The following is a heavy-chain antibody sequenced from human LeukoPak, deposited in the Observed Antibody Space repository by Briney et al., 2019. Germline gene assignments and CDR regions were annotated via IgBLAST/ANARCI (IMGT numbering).Heavy chain of an antibody. D-gene: IGHD3-16*01. CDR3: ASISAFGGVSDY. V-gene: IGHV3-21*01. Sequence: NSGGSLRLSCAASGFTFSSYSMNWVRQAPGKGLEWVSSISSSSSYIYYADSVKGRFTISRDNAKNSLYLQMNSLRAEDTAVYYCASISAFGGVSDYWGQGTLVTVSS. CDR2: ISSSSSYI. CDR1: GFTFSSYS. J-gene: IGHJ4*02.